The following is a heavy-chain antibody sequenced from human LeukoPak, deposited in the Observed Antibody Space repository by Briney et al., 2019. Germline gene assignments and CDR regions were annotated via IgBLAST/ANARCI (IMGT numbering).Heavy chain of an antibody. J-gene: IGHJ4*02. Sequence: SETLSLTCTVSGGSISSSSYYWVWIRQPPGRGLEWIGSIYYSGSTYYNPSLKSRVTISVDTSKNQFSLKLSSVTAADTAVYYCARHVGYCSGGSCYPEYYFDYWGQGTLVTVSS. CDR2: IYYSGST. D-gene: IGHD2-15*01. V-gene: IGHV4-39*01. CDR1: GGSISSSSYY. CDR3: ARHVGYCSGGSCYPEYYFDY.